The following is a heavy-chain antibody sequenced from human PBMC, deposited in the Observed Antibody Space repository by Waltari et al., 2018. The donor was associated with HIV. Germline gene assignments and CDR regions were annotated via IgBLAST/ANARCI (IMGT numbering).Heavy chain of an antibody. V-gene: IGHV1-2*06. CDR3: ARGDGWGYSSGWYTDY. D-gene: IGHD6-19*01. CDR2: INPNSGGT. CDR1: GYTFAAYY. J-gene: IGHJ4*02. Sequence: QVQLVQSGAEVKKPGASVKVSCKASGYTFAAYYMHWVRQAPGQGLEWVGRINPNSGGTNYAQKFQGRVTMTRDTSISTAYMELRRLRSDDTAVYYCARGDGWGYSSGWYTDYWGQGTLVTVSS.